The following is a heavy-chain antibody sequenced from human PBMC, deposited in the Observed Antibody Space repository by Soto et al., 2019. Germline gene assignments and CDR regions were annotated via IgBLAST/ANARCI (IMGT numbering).Heavy chain of an antibody. Sequence: EVQLVETGGGLIQPGGSLRLSCAASGFTVSSNYMSWVRQAPGKGLEWVSVIYSGGSTYYADSVKGRFTISRDNSKNTLYLQMNSLRAEDTAVYYCARDARGAYYYYGMDVWGQGTTVTVSS. CDR2: IYSGGST. J-gene: IGHJ6*02. V-gene: IGHV3-53*02. D-gene: IGHD3-10*01. CDR3: ARDARGAYYYYGMDV. CDR1: GFTVSSNY.